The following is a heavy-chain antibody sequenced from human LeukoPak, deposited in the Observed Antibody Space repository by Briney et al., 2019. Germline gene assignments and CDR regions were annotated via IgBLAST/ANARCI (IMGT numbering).Heavy chain of an antibody. CDR2: IYSGGST. CDR3: ARGIYGPYSFDS. Sequence: PGGSLRLSCAASGFTVSSYYMNWVRQTPGKGLEWVSVIYSGGSTYYADSVKGRFTISRDISNNTLYLQMNSLRAEDTAVYYCARGIYGPYSFDSWGQGTLVTVSS. V-gene: IGHV3-53*01. D-gene: IGHD2/OR15-2a*01. CDR1: GFTVSSYY. J-gene: IGHJ4*02.